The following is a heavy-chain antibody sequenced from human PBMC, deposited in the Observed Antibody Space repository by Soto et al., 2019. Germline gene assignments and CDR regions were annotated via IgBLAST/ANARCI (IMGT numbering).Heavy chain of an antibody. CDR2: ISYDGSNK. D-gene: IGHD1-26*01. Sequence: LRLSCAASGFTFSSYAMHWVRQAPGKGLEWVAVISYDGSNKYYADSVKGRFTISRDNSKNTLYLQMNSLRAEDTAVYYCARAPYSGSYPNDYWGQGTLVTVSS. J-gene: IGHJ4*02. CDR3: ARAPYSGSYPNDY. CDR1: GFTFSSYA. V-gene: IGHV3-30-3*01.